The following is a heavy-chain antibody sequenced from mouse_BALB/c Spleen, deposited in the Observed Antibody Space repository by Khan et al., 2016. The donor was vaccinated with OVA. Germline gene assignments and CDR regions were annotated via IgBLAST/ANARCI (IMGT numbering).Heavy chain of an antibody. CDR3: IRDGISAFAY. Sequence: VQLQQSGPEPVRPGASVKISCKGSCYTFADSGMHWVRQSHAKRLEWIGVISTYYGNIKYNQKFKGRATMPVDKSSSTAFMELARMTSEDSAVYFCIRDGISAFAYWGQGTLVTVSA. D-gene: IGHD2-3*01. CDR2: ISTYYGNI. V-gene: IGHV1S137*01. CDR1: CYTFADSG. J-gene: IGHJ3*01.